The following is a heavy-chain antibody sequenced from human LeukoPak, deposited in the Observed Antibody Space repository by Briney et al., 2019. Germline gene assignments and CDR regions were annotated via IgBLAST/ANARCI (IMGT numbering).Heavy chain of an antibody. CDR2: TSGSGFNR. V-gene: IGHV3-23*01. Sequence: GGSLRLSCAASGFTFSSYAMSWVRQAPGKGLQWVSGTSGSGFNRYYADSVKGRFTISRDNSKNMLYLQMNSLRAEDTAIYYCAKSLAMSASGVEYWGQGTLVAVSS. J-gene: IGHJ4*02. CDR3: AKSLAMSASGVEY. CDR1: GFTFSSYA.